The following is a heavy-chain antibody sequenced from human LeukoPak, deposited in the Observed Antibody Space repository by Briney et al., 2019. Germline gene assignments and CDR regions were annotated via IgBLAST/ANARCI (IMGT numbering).Heavy chain of an antibody. CDR1: GGSFSGYY. D-gene: IGHD3-10*01. J-gene: IGHJ6*03. V-gene: IGHV4-34*01. CDR2: INHSGST. CDR3: ASMVRNYYYYMDV. Sequence: PSETLSLTCAVYGGSFSGYYWSWIRQPPGKGLEWIGEINHSGSTNYNPSLKSRVTISVDTSKNQFSLKLSSVTAADTAVYYCASMVRNYYYYMDVWGKGTTVTVSS.